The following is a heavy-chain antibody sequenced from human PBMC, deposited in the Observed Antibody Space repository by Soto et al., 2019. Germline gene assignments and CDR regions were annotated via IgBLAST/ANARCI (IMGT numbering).Heavy chain of an antibody. CDR2: ISVYNGKT. CDR3: ARNASGGFDS. CDR1: GYTFSSSS. V-gene: IGHV1-18*01. D-gene: IGHD3-16*01. Sequence: QVQLVQSGAQVKKPGASVKVSCKASGYTFSSSSISWVRQAPGQGLECMGWISVYNGKTNYAQTLQGRVTMSTDTSTGTAYMELRSLRSDDTAVYYCARNASGGFDSWGQGTLVTVSS. J-gene: IGHJ4*02.